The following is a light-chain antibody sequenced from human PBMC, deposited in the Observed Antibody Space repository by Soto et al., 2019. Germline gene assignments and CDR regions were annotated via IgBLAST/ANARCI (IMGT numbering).Light chain of an antibody. V-gene: IGKV3-15*01. CDR2: GGS. CDR3: QQYNKWPQT. Sequence: ILMTQSPSTVSVSPGERVTLSCRASQSVSIDLAWYQQKPGQAPRVLIYGGSTRATDIPPSFTGSGSGTEFTLTISSLQSEDIAVYYCQQYNKWPQTFGQGTKVDIK. J-gene: IGKJ1*01. CDR1: QSVSID.